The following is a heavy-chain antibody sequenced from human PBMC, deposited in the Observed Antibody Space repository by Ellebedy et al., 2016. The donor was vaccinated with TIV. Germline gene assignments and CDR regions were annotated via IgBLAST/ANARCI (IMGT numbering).Heavy chain of an antibody. CDR2: IKEDGSAK. CDR3: AREFLGHAPASTDY. D-gene: IGHD1-26*01. CDR1: GFTFSGDW. Sequence: GESLKISXAASGFTFSGDWMSWVRQAPGKGLEWVANIKEDGSAKYYVESVKGRFTISRDNSKSVVYLEMNNLTTEDTATYYCAREFLGHAPASTDYWGQGTRVTVS. J-gene: IGHJ4*02. V-gene: IGHV3-7*01.